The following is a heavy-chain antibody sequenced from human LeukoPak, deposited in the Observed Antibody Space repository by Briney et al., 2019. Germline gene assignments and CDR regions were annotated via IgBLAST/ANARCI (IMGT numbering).Heavy chain of an antibody. CDR3: ARMNYDFWSGGTNWYFDL. D-gene: IGHD3-3*01. CDR1: GGSISSSSYY. Sequence: SETLSLTCTVSGGSISSSSYYWGWIRQPPGKGLEWIGSIYYSGSTYYNPSLKSRVTISVDTSKNQFSLKLSSVTAADTAVYYCARMNYDFWSGGTNWYFDLWGRGTLVTVSS. CDR2: IYYSGST. J-gene: IGHJ2*01. V-gene: IGHV4-39*01.